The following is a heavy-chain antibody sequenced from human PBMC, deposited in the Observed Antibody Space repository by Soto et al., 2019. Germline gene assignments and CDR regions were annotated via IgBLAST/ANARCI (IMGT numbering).Heavy chain of an antibody. V-gene: IGHV4-34*01. CDR1: GGSFSGYY. D-gene: IGHD2-2*01. J-gene: IGHJ5*02. CDR3: ATSNTTCPGCYS. Sequence: SETLSLTCAVYGGSFSGYYWSWIRQPPGKGLEWIGEINHSGSTNYNPSLKSRVTMSVDTSKNQFSLKLSSVTAADTAIYYCATSNTTCPGCYSWGQGTLVTVSS. CDR2: INHSGST.